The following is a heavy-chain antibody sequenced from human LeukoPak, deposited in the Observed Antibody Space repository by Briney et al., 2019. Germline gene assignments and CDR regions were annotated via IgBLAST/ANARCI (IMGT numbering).Heavy chain of an antibody. J-gene: IGHJ6*03. Sequence: SVKVSCKASGGTFSSYAISWVRQAPGQGLEWMGGIIPIFGTANYAQKFQGRVTITTDESTSTAYMELSSLRSEDTAVYYCARDSIPRAVAGDYYYYYYMDVWGKGTTVTVSS. V-gene: IGHV1-69*05. CDR2: IIPIFGTA. CDR3: ARDSIPRAVAGDYYYYYYMDV. D-gene: IGHD6-19*01. CDR1: GGTFSSYA.